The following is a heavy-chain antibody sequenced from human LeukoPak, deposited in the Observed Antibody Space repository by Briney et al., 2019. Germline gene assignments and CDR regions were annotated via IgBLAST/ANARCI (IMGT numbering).Heavy chain of an antibody. CDR1: GGSISSYY. CDR2: IYYSGST. D-gene: IGHD1-26*01. Sequence: SETLSLTCTVSGGSISSYYWSWIRQPPGKGLEWIGYIYYSGSTNYNPSLKSRVTITVDTSKNQFSLKLSSVTAADTAVYYCARLKWELYYFDYWGQGTLVTVSS. CDR3: ARLKWELYYFDY. V-gene: IGHV4-59*08. J-gene: IGHJ4*02.